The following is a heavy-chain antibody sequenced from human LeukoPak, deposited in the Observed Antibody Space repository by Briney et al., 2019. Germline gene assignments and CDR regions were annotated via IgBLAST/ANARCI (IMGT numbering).Heavy chain of an antibody. Sequence: SSETLSLTCTVSGGSISSSSFYWSWIRQPPGKGLEWIGEINHSGSTNYNPSLRSRVTVSVHTSKNQLSLKLSSVTAADTAVYYCARQWLVSPLFDYWGQGTLVTVSS. CDR1: GGSISSSSFY. D-gene: IGHD6-19*01. CDR3: ARQWLVSPLFDY. J-gene: IGHJ4*02. CDR2: INHSGST. V-gene: IGHV4-39*01.